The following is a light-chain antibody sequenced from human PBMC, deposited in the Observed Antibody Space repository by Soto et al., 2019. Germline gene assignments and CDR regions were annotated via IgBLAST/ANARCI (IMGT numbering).Light chain of an antibody. J-gene: IGLJ3*02. CDR1: SRDVGGYDF. CDR3: CSYAGSYNLEV. Sequence: QSALTQPRSVSGSPGQSVTISCTGTSRDVGGYDFVSWYQKHPGKAPKLMIYDVTKRPSGVPDRFSGSKSVSSASLTISGLQAEDEADYYCCSYAGSYNLEVFGGGTKLTVL. CDR2: DVT. V-gene: IGLV2-11*01.